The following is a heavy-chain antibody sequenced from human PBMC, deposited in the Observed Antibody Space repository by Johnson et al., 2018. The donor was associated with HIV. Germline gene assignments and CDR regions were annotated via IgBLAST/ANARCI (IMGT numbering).Heavy chain of an antibody. CDR1: GFIFSSYG. CDR3: LSQWLVRNAFDI. CDR2: IAADGSND. Sequence: VQLVESGGGVVQPGRSLRLSCAASGFIFSSYGMHWVRQAPGKGLEWVAVIAADGSNDFYADSVKGRFTISRDNSKNTLYLQMNSLRAEDTAVYYCLSQWLVRNAFDIWGQGTMVTVSS. J-gene: IGHJ3*02. D-gene: IGHD6-19*01. V-gene: IGHV3-30*03.